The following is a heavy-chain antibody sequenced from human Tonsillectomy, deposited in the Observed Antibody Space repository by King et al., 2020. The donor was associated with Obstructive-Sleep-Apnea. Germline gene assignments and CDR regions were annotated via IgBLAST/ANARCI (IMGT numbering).Heavy chain of an antibody. CDR3: ARAGSGTYPPAWWFDP. Sequence: GAGGRKPGASVKVSCKASGYTFSSYDINWVRQATGQGLEWMGWMNPNSGNTGYAQNFQGRVTMTRNNSISTAYMELSSLRSDDTAVYDGARAGSGTYPPAWWFDPWGQGTRVTVSS. V-gene: IGHV1-8*01. D-gene: IGHD3-10*01. J-gene: IGHJ5*02. CDR2: MNPNSGNT. CDR1: GYTFSSYD.